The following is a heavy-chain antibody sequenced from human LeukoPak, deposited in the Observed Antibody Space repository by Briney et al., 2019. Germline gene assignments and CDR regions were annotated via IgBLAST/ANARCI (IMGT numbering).Heavy chain of an antibody. CDR3: ASQPPIAAAGNDY. Sequence: PGWSVSVSCTASGGTFSSYAISWVRQAPGEGREGRGGIITIFGTANYAQKFQGRVTITADESTSTAYMELSSLRSEDTAVYYCASQPPIAAAGNDYWGQGTLVTVSS. J-gene: IGHJ4*02. CDR1: GGTFSSYA. CDR2: IITIFGTA. V-gene: IGHV1-69*01. D-gene: IGHD6-13*01.